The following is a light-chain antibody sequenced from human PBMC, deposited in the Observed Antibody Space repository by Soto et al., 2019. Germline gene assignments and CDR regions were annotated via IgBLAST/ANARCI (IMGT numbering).Light chain of an antibody. CDR2: TNN. CDR1: TSNLGGNT. Sequence: QSVLTQPPSVSGTPGHKVSISCSGSTSNLGGNTVNWYQQLPGTAPKLLIYTNNQRPSGVPDRFSGSKSGTSASLAISGLRSEDEADFYCAAWDDSLNAVFFGGGTKLTVL. V-gene: IGLV1-44*01. CDR3: AAWDDSLNAVF. J-gene: IGLJ2*01.